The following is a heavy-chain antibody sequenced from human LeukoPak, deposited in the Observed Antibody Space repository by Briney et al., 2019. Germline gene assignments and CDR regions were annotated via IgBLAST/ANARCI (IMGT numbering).Heavy chain of an antibody. Sequence: SETLSLTCAVYGGSFSGYYWSWIRQPPGRGLEWIGEINHSGSTNYNPSLKSRVTISVDTSKNQFSLKLSSVTAADTAVYYCARARGYSYGSFDYWGQGTLVTVSS. D-gene: IGHD5-18*01. CDR2: INHSGST. J-gene: IGHJ4*02. CDR1: GGSFSGYY. CDR3: ARARGYSYGSFDY. V-gene: IGHV4-34*01.